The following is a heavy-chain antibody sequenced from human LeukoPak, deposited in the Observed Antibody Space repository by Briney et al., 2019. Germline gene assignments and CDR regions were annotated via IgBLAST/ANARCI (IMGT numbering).Heavy chain of an antibody. D-gene: IGHD3-10*01. CDR2: FYPGDSDT. J-gene: IGHJ3*02. CDR3: ARPMVRGVNDAFDI. V-gene: IGHV5-51*01. CDR1: GYSFISYW. Sequence: GESLKISCKGSGYSFISYWIGWVRQMPGKGLEWMGIFYPGDSDTRYSPSFQGQVTISADKSISTAYLQWSGLKASDTAMYYCARPMVRGVNDAFDIWGQGTMVTVSS.